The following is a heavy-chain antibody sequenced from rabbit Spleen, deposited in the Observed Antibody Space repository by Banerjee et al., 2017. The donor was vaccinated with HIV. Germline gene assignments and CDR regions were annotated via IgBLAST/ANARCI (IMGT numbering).Heavy chain of an antibody. V-gene: IGHV1S47*01. CDR3: ARGSATMTMVITGFYLGL. J-gene: IGHJ4*01. CDR1: GFDFSSDA. Sequence: QQQLEESGGGLVKPGGTLTLTCKVSGFDFSSDAMCWVRQAPGKGPECIACIYNGDGSTYYASWVNGRFTVSKTSSTTVTLQMTSLTGADTATYFCARGSATMTMVITGFYLGLWGPGTLVTVS. D-gene: IGHD2-1*01. CDR2: IYNGDGST.